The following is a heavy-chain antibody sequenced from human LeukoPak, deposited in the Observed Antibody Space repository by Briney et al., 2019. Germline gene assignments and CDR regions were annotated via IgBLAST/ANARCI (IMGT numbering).Heavy chain of an antibody. V-gene: IGHV4-4*07. J-gene: IGHJ3*02. CDR2: IYTSGST. D-gene: IGHD2/OR15-2a*01. CDR1: DGSISSYY. CDR3: ARDRNRTTTDAFDI. Sequence: PSETLSLTCTVSDGSISSYYWSWIRQPAGKGLWWIGRIYTSGSTNYKPSLKSRVTMSVDTSKNQFSLKLSSVTAADTDVYYCARDRNRTTTDAFDIWGQGTMVTVSS.